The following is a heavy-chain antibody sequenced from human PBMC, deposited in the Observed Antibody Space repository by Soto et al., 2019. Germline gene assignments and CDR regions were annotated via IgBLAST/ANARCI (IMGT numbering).Heavy chain of an antibody. J-gene: IGHJ6*02. V-gene: IGHV1-69*01. CDR2: IIPIFGSP. CDR3: AREAHGYGGGSSYYGMDV. CDR1: GGSFLDSA. D-gene: IGHD5-12*01. Sequence: QVQLVQSGPEVKKPGSSVKVSCKASGGSFLDSALSWVRQAPGQGLEWRGGIIPIFGSPDYAQKFLGRDTVTADESTSTGYMEPISLRTEDTAVYYCAREAHGYGGGSSYYGMDVWCQWTTVTVSS.